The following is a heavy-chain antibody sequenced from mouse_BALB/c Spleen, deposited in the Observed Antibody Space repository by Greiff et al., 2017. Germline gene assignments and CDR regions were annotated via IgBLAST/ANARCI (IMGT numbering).Heavy chain of an antibody. CDR2: ISNGGGST. V-gene: IGHV5-12-2*01. D-gene: IGHD3-3*01. Sequence: DVKLVESGGGLVQPGGSLKFSCAASGFTFSSYTMSWVRQTPEKRLEWVAYISNGGGSTYYPDTVKGGFTISRDDAKNTPYLQKSSLKSEDTAMFYCARQGTASWYFDVWGAGTTVTVSS. CDR3: ARQGTASWYFDV. J-gene: IGHJ1*01. CDR1: GFTFSSYT.